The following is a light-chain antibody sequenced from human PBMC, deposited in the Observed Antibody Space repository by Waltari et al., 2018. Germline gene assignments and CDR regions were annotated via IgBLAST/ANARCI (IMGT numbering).Light chain of an antibody. V-gene: IGKV1-5*03. CDR1: QSISGW. Sequence: DIQMTQSPSTLSAFVGDRVTITCRASQSISGWLAWVQQKPGKAPNLLIFKASTLESGVPSRFSGSGSGTEFTLTINSLQPDDFATYYCQQYKSPTWTFGQGTKVEIK. J-gene: IGKJ1*01. CDR2: KAS. CDR3: QQYKSPTWT.